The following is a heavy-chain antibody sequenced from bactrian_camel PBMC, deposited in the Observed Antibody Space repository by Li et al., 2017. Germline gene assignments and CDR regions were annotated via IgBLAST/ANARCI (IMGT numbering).Heavy chain of an antibody. V-gene: IGHV3S53*01. CDR1: GYINCM. J-gene: IGHJ4*01. CDR2: IEHLGGT. CDR3: AAGVAGCSRTPDYKY. D-gene: IGHD6*01. Sequence: VQLVESGGGSVQAGGSLRLSCAASGYINCMAWFRQAPGKEREEVAAIEHLGGTSYADSVKGRFTISKDNAKNTLFLQMSGLKPEDTAMYYCAAGVAGCSRTPDYKYWGQGTQVTVS.